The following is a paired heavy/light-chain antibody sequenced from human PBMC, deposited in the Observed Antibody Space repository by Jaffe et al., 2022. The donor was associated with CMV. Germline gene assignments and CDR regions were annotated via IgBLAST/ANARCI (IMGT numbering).Heavy chain of an antibody. Sequence: EVQLVESGGGLVQPGGSLRLSCAASGFTFSSYWMHWVRQAPGKGLVWVSRINSDGSSTSYADSVKGRFTISRDNAKNTLYLQMNSLRAEDTAVYYCATGAYSSSWYSDYYYMDVWGKGTTVTVSS. J-gene: IGHJ6*03. V-gene: IGHV3-74*01. CDR3: ATGAYSSSWYSDYYYMDV. CDR1: GFTFSSYW. CDR2: INSDGSST. D-gene: IGHD6-13*01.
Light chain of an antibody. Sequence: NFMLTQPHSVSESPGKTVTISCTRSSGSIASNYVQWYQQRPGSAPTTVIYEDNQRPSGVPDRFSGSIDSSSNSASLTISGLKTEDEADYYCQSYDSSNNYVFGTGTKVTVL. V-gene: IGLV6-57*04. CDR2: EDN. J-gene: IGLJ1*01. CDR1: SGSIASNY. CDR3: QSYDSSNNYV.